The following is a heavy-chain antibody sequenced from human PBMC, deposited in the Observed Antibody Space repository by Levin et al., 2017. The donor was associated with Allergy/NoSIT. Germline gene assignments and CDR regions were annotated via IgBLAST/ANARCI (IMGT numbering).Heavy chain of an antibody. J-gene: IGHJ4*02. D-gene: IGHD6-19*01. Sequence: SETLSLTCTVSGGSISSSSYYWGWIRQPPGKGLEWIGSIYYSGSTYYNPSLKSRVTISVDTSKNQFSLKLSSVTAADTAVYYCARDGGEEAVAVLVDYWGQGTLVTVSS. CDR3: ARDGGEEAVAVLVDY. CDR1: GGSISSSSYY. V-gene: IGHV4-39*07. CDR2: IYYSGST.